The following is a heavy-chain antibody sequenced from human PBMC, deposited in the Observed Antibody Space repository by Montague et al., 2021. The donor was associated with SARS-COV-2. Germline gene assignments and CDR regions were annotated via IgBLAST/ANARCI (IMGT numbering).Heavy chain of an antibody. V-gene: IGHV4-34*01. D-gene: IGHD2-15*01. CDR3: ARGFRRYCSGGSCRDWHYGMDV. J-gene: IGHJ6*02. CDR2: INHSGST. Sequence: SETLSLTCAVYGGSFSGYYWSWIRQPPGKGLEWIGEINHSGSTNYNPSLKSLVTISVDTSKNQFSLKLSSVTAADTAVYYCARGFRRYCSGGSCRDWHYGMDVWGQGTTVTVSS. CDR1: GGSFSGYY.